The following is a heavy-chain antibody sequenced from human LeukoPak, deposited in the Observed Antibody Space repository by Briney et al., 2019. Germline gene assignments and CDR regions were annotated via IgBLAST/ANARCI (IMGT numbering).Heavy chain of an antibody. CDR2: IYPGDSDT. D-gene: IGHD1-14*01. Sequence: GESLKISCKGSGYSFTSYWIGWVRQMPGKGLEWMGIIYPGDSDTRYSPSFQGQVTISADKSISTAYLQWSSLKASDTAMYYCARQVVNHDYYYYGMDVWGQGTTVTVSS. CDR3: ARQVVNHDYYYYGMDV. J-gene: IGHJ6*02. V-gene: IGHV5-51*01. CDR1: GYSFTSYW.